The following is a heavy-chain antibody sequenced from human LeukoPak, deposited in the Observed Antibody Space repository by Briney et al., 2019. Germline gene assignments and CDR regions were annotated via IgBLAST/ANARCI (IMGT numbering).Heavy chain of an antibody. V-gene: IGHV1-18*01. Sequence: ASVKVSCKASGYTFTNYGISWVRQAPGQGLECMGWISAYNGNTDYAQRFQGRVTMTTDTSASTAYMELRSLRSDDTAVYYCARVRDYGGIGEDYWGQGTLVTVSS. CDR1: GYTFTNYG. CDR3: ARVRDYGGIGEDY. CDR2: ISAYNGNT. J-gene: IGHJ4*02. D-gene: IGHD3-16*01.